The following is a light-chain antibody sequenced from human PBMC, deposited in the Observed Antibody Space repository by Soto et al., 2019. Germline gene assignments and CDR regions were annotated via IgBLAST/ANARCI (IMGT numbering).Light chain of an antibody. Sequence: QSALTQPPSASGSPGQSVTISCTGTSSDVGGYNYVSWYQRHPGKGPKLLIYEVNKRKSGVPDRFSGSKSGNTASLTVAGLQAEDEAEYYCSSFAGTNPVFGGGTQRTVL. J-gene: IGLJ2*01. V-gene: IGLV2-8*01. CDR2: EVN. CDR3: SSFAGTNPV. CDR1: SSDVGGYNY.